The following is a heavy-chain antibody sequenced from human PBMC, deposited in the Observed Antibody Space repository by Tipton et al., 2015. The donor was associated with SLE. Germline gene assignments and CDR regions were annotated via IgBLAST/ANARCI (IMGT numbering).Heavy chain of an antibody. D-gene: IGHD3-16*01. V-gene: IGHV4-34*01. CDR3: ARRLFWPGNRIFPNNWFDP. CDR2: IDQSGST. CDR1: GGFLRDYF. J-gene: IGHJ5*02. Sequence: TLSLTCDVYGGFLRDYFWSWIRQPPGKGLEWIGEIDQSGSTNYKSSLRGRVTISVDKSKNQFSLSLRSVTAADTAIYYCARRLFWPGNRIFPNNWFDPWGQGTLVTVSS.